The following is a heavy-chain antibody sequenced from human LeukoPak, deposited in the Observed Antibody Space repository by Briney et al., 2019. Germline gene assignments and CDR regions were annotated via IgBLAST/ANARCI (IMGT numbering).Heavy chain of an antibody. J-gene: IGHJ4*02. CDR2: IYHSGST. CDR1: GGSISSSNW. Sequence: NSSETLSLTCAVSGGSISSSNWWSWVRQPPGKGLEWIEEIYHSGSTNYNPSLKSRVTISVDTSKNQFSLKLSSVTAADTAVYYCARHLTVVTAMYFDYWGQGTLVTVSS. D-gene: IGHD2-21*02. CDR3: ARHLTVVTAMYFDY. V-gene: IGHV4-4*02.